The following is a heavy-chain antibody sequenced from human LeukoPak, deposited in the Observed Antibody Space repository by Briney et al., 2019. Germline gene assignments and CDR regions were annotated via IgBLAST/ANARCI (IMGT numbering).Heavy chain of an antibody. CDR3: ARGGSSHYDY. CDR1: GYTFTGYY. CDR2: INPNTGGA. Sequence: ASVKVSCKASGYTFTGYYIHWVRQAPGQGLEWMGWINPNTGGANYAQKFQGRVIMTRDTSISTAYMELTRLRSDDTAVYYCARGGSSHYDYWGQGTLVTVSS. D-gene: IGHD3-16*01. V-gene: IGHV1-2*02. J-gene: IGHJ4*02.